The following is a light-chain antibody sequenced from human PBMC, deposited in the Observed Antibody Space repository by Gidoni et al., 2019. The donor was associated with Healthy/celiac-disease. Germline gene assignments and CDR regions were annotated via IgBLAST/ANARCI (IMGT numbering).Light chain of an antibody. CDR1: QGISSY. Sequence: DIQLTQSPSFLSASVGDRVTITCRASQGISSYLAWYQQKPGKAPKLLIYAASTLQSGVTSRFSGSGSGTEFTLTISSLQPEDFATYYCQQLNSYFFGGGTKVEIK. CDR2: AAS. CDR3: QQLNSYF. V-gene: IGKV1-9*01. J-gene: IGKJ4*01.